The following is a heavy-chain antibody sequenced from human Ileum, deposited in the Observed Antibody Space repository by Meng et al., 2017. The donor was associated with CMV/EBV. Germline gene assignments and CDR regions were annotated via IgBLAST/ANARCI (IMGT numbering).Heavy chain of an antibody. CDR3: ARDRFDP. CDR2: IFAPGNT. V-gene: IGHV4-4*07. Sequence: QRQRQEAGLGLVKPSETLSLTCTVSGASLNEYYWSWIRQPAGKGLEWIGRIFAPGNTNYNPSLKSRVTMSVDTSKNQFSLKLTSVTAADTAVYFCARDRFDPWGQGALVTVSS. J-gene: IGHJ5*02. CDR1: GASLNEYY.